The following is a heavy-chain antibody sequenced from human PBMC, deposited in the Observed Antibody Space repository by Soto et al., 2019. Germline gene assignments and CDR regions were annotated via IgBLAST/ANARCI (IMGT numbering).Heavy chain of an antibody. Sequence: GASGKVACKGSGYTVTSYYMHWVRQAPGQGLEWMGISNPSGGSTSYAQKFQGRVTMTRDTSTSTVYMELSSLRSEDTAVYYCASSGYDYVGPYDYWGQGTLVTVSS. J-gene: IGHJ4*02. CDR2: SNPSGGST. V-gene: IGHV1-46*01. CDR3: ASSGYDYVGPYDY. CDR1: GYTVTSYY. D-gene: IGHD5-12*01.